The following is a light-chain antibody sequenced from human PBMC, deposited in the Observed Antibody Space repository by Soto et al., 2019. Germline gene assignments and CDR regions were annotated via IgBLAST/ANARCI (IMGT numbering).Light chain of an antibody. CDR2: DVS. J-gene: IGLJ2*01. Sequence: QSVLTQPASVSGSPGQSITISCTGTSSDVGFYNYVSWYQHHPGKAPNLVIYDVSDRPSGVSNRFSGSKSDNTASLTISGLQAEDEADYYCSSYTSSTTLVVFGGGTKVTVL. CDR1: SSDVGFYNY. V-gene: IGLV2-14*03. CDR3: SSYTSSTTLVV.